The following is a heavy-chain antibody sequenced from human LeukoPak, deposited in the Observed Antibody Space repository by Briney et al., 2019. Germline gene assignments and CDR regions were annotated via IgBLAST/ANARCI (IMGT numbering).Heavy chain of an antibody. V-gene: IGHV4-34*01. J-gene: IGHJ6*03. CDR3: ARGRYYYYMDV. CDR2: INHSGST. Sequence: SETLSLTCAVYGGSFSGYYWSWIRQPPGKGLEWIGEINHSGSTNYNPSLKSRVTISVDTSKNQFSLKLRSVTAADTAVYHCARGRYYYYMDVWGKGTTVTVSS. CDR1: GGSFSGYY.